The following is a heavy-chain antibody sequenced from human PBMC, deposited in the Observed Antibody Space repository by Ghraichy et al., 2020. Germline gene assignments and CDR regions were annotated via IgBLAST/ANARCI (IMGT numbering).Heavy chain of an antibody. V-gene: IGHV4-34*01. Sequence: SETLSLTCAVYGGSFSGYYWSWIRQPPGKGLEWIGEINHSGSTNYNPSLKSRITISVDTSKNQFSLKLSSVTAADTAVYYCVRGVVSGTTVTTHYYHGMDVWGQGTTVTVSS. CDR2: INHSGST. J-gene: IGHJ6*02. CDR1: GGSFSGYY. D-gene: IGHD4-17*01. CDR3: VRGVVSGTTVTTHYYHGMDV.